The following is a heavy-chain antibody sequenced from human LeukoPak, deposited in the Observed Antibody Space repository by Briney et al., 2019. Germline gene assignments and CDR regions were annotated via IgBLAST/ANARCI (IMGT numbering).Heavy chain of an antibody. V-gene: IGHV1-46*01. CDR2: INPTGGST. Sequence: ASVTVSCKASGYTFTTYYIHWVRQAPGQGLEWMGIINPTGGSTTYAQKFQGRVTMTRDTSTSTVFMEVNSLRSEDTAVYYCALYSSTWYWGQGTLVTVSS. J-gene: IGHJ4*02. CDR3: ALYSSTWY. D-gene: IGHD6-13*01. CDR1: GYTFTTYY.